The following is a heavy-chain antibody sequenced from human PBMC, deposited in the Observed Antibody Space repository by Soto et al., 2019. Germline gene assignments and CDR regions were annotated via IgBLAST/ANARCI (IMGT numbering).Heavy chain of an antibody. J-gene: IGHJ3*02. CDR2: TYHSGNP. D-gene: IGHD2-2*01. V-gene: IGHV4-30-2*01. CDR3: ARDVPAKKGYCISTSCYGSAFDI. Sequence: SETLSLTCDVSGDTISTGGYTWAWIRQPPGKALEWIGHTYHSGNPYYNPSLKSRVIISVDRSKNQFSLKLSSVTAADTAVYYCARDVPAKKGYCISTSCYGSAFDIWGQGTMVTVSS. CDR1: GDTISTGGYT.